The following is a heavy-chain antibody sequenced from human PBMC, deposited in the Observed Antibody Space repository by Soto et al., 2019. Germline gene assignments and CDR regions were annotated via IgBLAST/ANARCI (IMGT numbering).Heavy chain of an antibody. CDR1: GGSISSYY. CDR2: IYYSGST. V-gene: IGHV4-59*01. J-gene: IGHJ4*02. D-gene: IGHD1-26*01. CDR3: ARDPRGNIPTLYYFDY. Sequence: ETLSLTCTVSGGSISSYYWSWIRQPPGKGLEWIGYIYYSGSTNYNPSLKSRVTISVDTSKNQFSLKLSSVTAADTAVYYCARDPRGNIPTLYYFDYWGQGTLVTVSS.